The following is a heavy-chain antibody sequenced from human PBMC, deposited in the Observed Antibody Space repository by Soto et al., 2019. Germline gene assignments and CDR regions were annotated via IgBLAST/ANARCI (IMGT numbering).Heavy chain of an antibody. V-gene: IGHV3-21*01. Sequence: GGSLRLSCAASGFTFSSYSMNWVRQAPGKGLEWVSSISSSSSYIYYADSVKGRFTISRDNAKNSLYLQMNSLRAEDTAVYYCARKVAGNSSGWSQGYNWFDPWGQGTLVTVSS. CDR1: GFTFSSYS. J-gene: IGHJ5*02. CDR2: ISSSSSYI. D-gene: IGHD6-19*01. CDR3: ARKVAGNSSGWSQGYNWFDP.